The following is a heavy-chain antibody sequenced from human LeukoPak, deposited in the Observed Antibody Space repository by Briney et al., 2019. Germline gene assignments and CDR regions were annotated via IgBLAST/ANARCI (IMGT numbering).Heavy chain of an antibody. Sequence: GASVKVSCKASGYTFTSYYMHWVRQAPGQGLESMGWINPNSGGTNYAQKFQGRVTMTRDTSISTAYMELSRLRSDDTAVYYCARDQVARDIVVVLAATGTIDYWGQGTLVTVSS. CDR1: GYTFTSYY. J-gene: IGHJ4*02. D-gene: IGHD2-15*01. CDR2: INPNSGGT. CDR3: ARDQVARDIVVVLAATGTIDY. V-gene: IGHV1-2*02.